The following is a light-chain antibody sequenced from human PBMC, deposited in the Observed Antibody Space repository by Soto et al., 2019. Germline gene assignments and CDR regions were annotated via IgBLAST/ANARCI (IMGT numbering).Light chain of an antibody. CDR1: QYINTR. Sequence: EIVFTQSPGTLSLSPGERATLSCRASQYINTRLAWYQHKPGQTPRLLIYDASKRATGIPARFSGSGSGTDFTLTISSLEPEDFAVYYCHQRYSWPLPFGGGTKVDI. CDR2: DAS. V-gene: IGKV3-11*01. CDR3: HQRYSWPLP. J-gene: IGKJ4*01.